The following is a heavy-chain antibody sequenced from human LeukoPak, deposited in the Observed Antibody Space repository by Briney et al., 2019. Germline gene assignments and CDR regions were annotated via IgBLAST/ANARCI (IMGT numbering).Heavy chain of an antibody. CDR3: ARDKRDTMVRGVPPPEPTHFDY. Sequence: SETLSLTCSVSGVSISAYYWSWIRQPAGKGLEWIGRIYPGESIYASENTNYNPSLKSRVTISVDTSKNQFSLKLSSVTAADTAVYYCARDKRDTMVRGVPPPEPTHFDYWGQGTLVTVSS. V-gene: IGHV4-4*07. D-gene: IGHD3-10*01. CDR2: IYPGESIYASENT. J-gene: IGHJ4*02. CDR1: GVSISAYY.